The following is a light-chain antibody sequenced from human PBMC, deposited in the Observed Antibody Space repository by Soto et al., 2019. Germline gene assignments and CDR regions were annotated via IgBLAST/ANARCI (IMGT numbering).Light chain of an antibody. CDR3: SAYTARSTLV. CDR2: EVR. CDR1: MRDVGAYNL. J-gene: IGLJ7*01. V-gene: IGLV2-14*01. Sequence: QSVLTQPASVSGSAGQSITISCSGTMRDVGAYNLVSWYQQHPGTAPKLIIYEVRNRPSGISSRFSGSSSGNTASLTISGLQSEDEGDYYCSAYTARSTLVFGGGTQLTVL.